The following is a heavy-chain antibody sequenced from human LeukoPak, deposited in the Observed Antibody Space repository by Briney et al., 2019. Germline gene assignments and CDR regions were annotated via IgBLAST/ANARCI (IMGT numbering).Heavy chain of an antibody. CDR1: GGSISSGGYS. CDR2: IYHSGST. J-gene: IGHJ4*02. CDR3: AREVTMIVESPAPSI. Sequence: PSETLSLTCAVSGGSISSGGYSWSWIRQPPGKGLEWIGYIYHSGSTYYNPSLKSRVTISVDRSKNQFSLKLSSVTAADTAVYYCAREVTMIVESPAPSIWGQGTLVTASS. V-gene: IGHV4-30-2*01. D-gene: IGHD3-22*01.